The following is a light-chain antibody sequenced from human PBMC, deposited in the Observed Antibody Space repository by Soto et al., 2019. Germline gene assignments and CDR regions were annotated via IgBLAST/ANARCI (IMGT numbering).Light chain of an antibody. CDR2: AAS. V-gene: IGKV1-39*01. J-gene: IGKJ1*01. Sequence: DIQLIQSPSSLSASVGDRVTITCRANEKMTRYLNWYQQKPGKARKLLIYAASNLQSGVPSRFSGSGSGADFILTISSLQPEDSATYYCQQSYSTPRTFGQGTKVEVK. CDR3: QQSYSTPRT. CDR1: EKMTRY.